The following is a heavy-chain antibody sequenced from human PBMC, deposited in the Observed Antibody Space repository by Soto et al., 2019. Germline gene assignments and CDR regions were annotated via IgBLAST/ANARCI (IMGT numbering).Heavy chain of an antibody. D-gene: IGHD2-2*01. CDR1: GFTFSTYA. V-gene: IGHV3-30*04. J-gene: IGHJ4*02. Sequence: PGGSLRLSCAASGFTFSTYALHWVRQAPGKGLEWVSVISYDGSNKYYADSVKGRFTISRDNSKNTLYLQMNSLRAEDTAVYYCAKDQGYCSSTSCSLFDYWGQGTLVTVSS. CDR2: ISYDGSNK. CDR3: AKDQGYCSSTSCSLFDY.